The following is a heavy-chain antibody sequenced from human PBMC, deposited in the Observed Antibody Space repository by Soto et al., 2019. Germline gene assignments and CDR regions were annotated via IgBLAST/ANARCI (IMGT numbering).Heavy chain of an antibody. CDR1: GFTFSNYW. D-gene: IGHD2-15*01. V-gene: IGHV3-74*02. CDR3: ARGDCVGGTCYALAGSFYYYMDV. CDR2: INSDGSVS. J-gene: IGHJ6*03. Sequence: EVQLVESGGGLVQPGGSLRLSCAASGFTFSNYWMYWVRQAPGKGLEWVSRINSDGSVSSHADSVKGRLTISRDNVKNTLYLHMDSLRAADTVVYYCARGDCVGGTCYALAGSFYYYMDVWGKGTTVTVFS.